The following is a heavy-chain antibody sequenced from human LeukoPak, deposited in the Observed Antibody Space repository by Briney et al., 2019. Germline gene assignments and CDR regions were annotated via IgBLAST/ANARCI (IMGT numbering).Heavy chain of an antibody. CDR1: GFTFSDYY. V-gene: IGHV3-11*06. J-gene: IGHJ1*01. CDR2: ISSSSSYT. Sequence: PGGSLRLSCAASGFTFSDYYMSWIRQAPGKGLEWVPYISSSSSYTNYADSVKGRFTISRDNAKNSLYLQMNSLRAEDTAVYYCASGQLGSLYFQHWGQGTLVTVSS. CDR3: ASGQLGSLYFQH. D-gene: IGHD5-18*01.